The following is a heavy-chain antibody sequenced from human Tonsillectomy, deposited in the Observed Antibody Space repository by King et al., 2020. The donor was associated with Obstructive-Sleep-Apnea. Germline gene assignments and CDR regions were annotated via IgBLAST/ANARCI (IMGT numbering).Heavy chain of an antibody. V-gene: IGHV4-59*08. D-gene: IGHD7-27*01. J-gene: IGHJ5*02. CDR1: GGSISSYY. Sequence: VQLQESGPGLVKPSETLSLTCTVSGGSISSYYWSWIRQPPGKGLEWIGYIYYSGSTNYNPSLKSRVTISVDTSKNQFSLKLSSVTAADTAVYYCARLLGWFDPWGQGTLVTVSS. CDR3: ARLLGWFDP. CDR2: IYYSGST.